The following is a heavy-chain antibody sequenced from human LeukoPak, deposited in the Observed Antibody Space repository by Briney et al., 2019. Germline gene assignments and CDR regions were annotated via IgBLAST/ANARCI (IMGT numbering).Heavy chain of an antibody. CDR3: ARDLRGFYNSGSF. D-gene: IGHD3-10*01. CDR2: ISGGGGST. Sequence: GGSLRLSCAASGFTFSSYAMSWVRQAPGKGLEWVSGISGGGGSTFSADSVKGRFTMSRDNSKNTLYLQTNSLRAEDTAVYYCARDLRGFYNSGSFWGQGTLVTVSS. CDR1: GFTFSSYA. V-gene: IGHV3-23*01. J-gene: IGHJ4*02.